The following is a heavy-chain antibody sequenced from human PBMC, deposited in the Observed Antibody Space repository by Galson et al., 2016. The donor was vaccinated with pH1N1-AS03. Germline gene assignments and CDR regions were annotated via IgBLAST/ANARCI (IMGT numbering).Heavy chain of an antibody. CDR1: GYIFTTYG. J-gene: IGHJ4*02. Sequence: SVKVSCKASGYIFTTYGIKWVRQAPGQGLEWMGWISVHTGKTHYAQNLQDRVTMTRDTSTSTAYMELRSLRSDDTAVYYCARGGDSSDIWGQGTLVTVSS. V-gene: IGHV1-18*01. CDR3: ARGGDSSDI. D-gene: IGHD3-3*01. CDR2: ISVHTGKT.